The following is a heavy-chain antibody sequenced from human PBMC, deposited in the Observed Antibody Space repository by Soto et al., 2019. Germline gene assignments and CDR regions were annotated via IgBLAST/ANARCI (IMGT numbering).Heavy chain of an antibody. CDR1: GYTFFTYD. CDR3: ARHHGPTTSENWFDP. CDR2: ISTYSGDT. V-gene: IGHV1-18*01. D-gene: IGHD5-12*01. J-gene: IGHJ5*02. Sequence: QVHLVQSGVEVKTPGASVKVSCQASGYTFFTYDISWVRQAPGQGLEWMGWISTYSGDTKYAQKFHGRVTMTTDTSTTTAYLELRSLRSDDTAVYYCARHHGPTTSENWFDPWGQGPLVTVSS.